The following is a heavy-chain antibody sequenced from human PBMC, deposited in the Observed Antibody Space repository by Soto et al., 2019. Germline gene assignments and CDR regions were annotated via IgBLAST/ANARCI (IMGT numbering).Heavy chain of an antibody. CDR2: ISAYNGNT. J-gene: IGHJ4*02. CDR1: GYTFTSYG. CDR3: ASCGYYDSSGYYYT. D-gene: IGHD3-22*01. Sequence: GASVKVSCKASGYTFTSYGISWVRQAPGQGLEWMGWISAYNGNTNYAQKLQGRVTMTTDTSTSTAYMELRSLRSDDTAVYYCASCGYYDSSGYYYTWGQGTLVTSPQ. V-gene: IGHV1-18*01.